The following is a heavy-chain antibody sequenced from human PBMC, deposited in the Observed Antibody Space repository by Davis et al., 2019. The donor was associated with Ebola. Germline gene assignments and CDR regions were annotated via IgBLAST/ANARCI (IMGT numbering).Heavy chain of an antibody. CDR1: GGSIRSYY. V-gene: IGHV4-34*01. CDR3: AIRAVASDY. D-gene: IGHD6-19*01. J-gene: IGHJ4*02. CDR2: IHHIGGT. Sequence: MPSETLSLTCTVSGGSIRSYYWTWIRQSPGKGLEWIGEIHHIGGTNYNPSLKSRVTISVDTSKNQFSLILRSVTAADTAVYYCAIRAVASDYWGQGTLATVSS.